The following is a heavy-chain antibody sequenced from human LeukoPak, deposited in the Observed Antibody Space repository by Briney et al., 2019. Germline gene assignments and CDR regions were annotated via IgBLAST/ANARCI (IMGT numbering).Heavy chain of an antibody. CDR3: ARDRYDSSGYYHY. D-gene: IGHD3-22*01. Sequence: PGGSLRLSCAAFGFTFSSYSMNWVRQAPGKGLEWVSSISSSSSYIYYADSVKGRFTISRDNAKNSLYLQMNSLRAEDTAVYYCARDRYDSSGYYHYWGQGTLVTVSS. V-gene: IGHV3-21*01. CDR1: GFTFSSYS. J-gene: IGHJ4*02. CDR2: ISSSSSYI.